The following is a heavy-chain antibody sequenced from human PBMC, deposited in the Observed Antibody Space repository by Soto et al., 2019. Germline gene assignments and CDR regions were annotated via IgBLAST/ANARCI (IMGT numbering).Heavy chain of an antibody. V-gene: IGHV4-30-4*01. CDR2: IYYSGST. Sequence: SETLSLTCTVSGGSISSGDYYWSWIRQPPGKGLEWIGYIYYSGSTYYNPSLKSRVTISVDTSKNQFSLKLSSVTAADTAVYYCARSIRKYRLYDAFDIWGQGTMVTVSS. CDR3: ARSIRKYRLYDAFDI. D-gene: IGHD2-2*01. J-gene: IGHJ3*02. CDR1: GGSISSGDYY.